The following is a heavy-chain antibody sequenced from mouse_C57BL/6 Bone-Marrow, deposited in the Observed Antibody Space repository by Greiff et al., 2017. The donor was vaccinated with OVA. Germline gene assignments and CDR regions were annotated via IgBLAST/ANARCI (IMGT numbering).Heavy chain of an antibody. CDR3: ASWDFAY. J-gene: IGHJ3*01. V-gene: IGHV1-50*01. D-gene: IGHD4-1*01. CDR2: IDPSDNYI. CDR1: GHTFTIYW. Sequence: VQLQQPGAELVKPGASVKLSCKASGHTFTIYWMQWVKQRPGQGLEWIGEIDPSDNYINYNQKFKGKATLTVDTSSSTAYMQLSSLTSEDSAVYYCASWDFAYWGQGTLVTVSA.